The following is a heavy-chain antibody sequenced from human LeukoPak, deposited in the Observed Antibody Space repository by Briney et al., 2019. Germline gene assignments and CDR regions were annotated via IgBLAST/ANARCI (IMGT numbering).Heavy chain of an antibody. J-gene: IGHJ5*02. CDR2: IYYSGST. V-gene: IGHV4-39*01. D-gene: IGHD3-9*01. Sequence: SETLSLTCTVSGGSISSSSYYWGWLRQPPGKGLEWIGSIYYSGSTYYNPSLKSRVTISVDTSKNQFSLKLSSVTAADTAVYYCARSRRALRYSNWFDPWGQGTLVTVSS. CDR3: ARSRRALRYSNWFDP. CDR1: GGSISSSSYY.